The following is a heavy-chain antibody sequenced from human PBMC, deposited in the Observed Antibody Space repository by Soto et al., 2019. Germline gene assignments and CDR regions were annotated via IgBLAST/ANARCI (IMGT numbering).Heavy chain of an antibody. CDR1: GYTFTSYD. CDR2: MNPNSGNT. J-gene: IGHJ4*02. V-gene: IGHV1-8*01. Sequence: QVQLVQSGAEVKKPGASVKVSCKASGYTFTSYDINWVRQATGPGLEWMGWMNPNSGNTAYAQKFQGRVAMTSNTSISTAYRGLSSLRSEDTAVCYCARERRDGYDNWGQGTLVTVSS. CDR3: ARERRDGYDN. D-gene: IGHD5-12*01.